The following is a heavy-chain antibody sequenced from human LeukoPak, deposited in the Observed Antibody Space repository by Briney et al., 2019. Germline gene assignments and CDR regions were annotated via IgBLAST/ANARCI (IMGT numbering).Heavy chain of an antibody. J-gene: IGHJ4*02. CDR3: ARYSFSGSFDY. V-gene: IGHV3-48*03. CDR2: ISSTGATI. Sequence: GGSLRLSCAASGFTFSGHEMNWVRQAPGKGLEWVSYISSTGATIYYADSVRGRFTISRDNAKNSLFLQMNSLRAEDTAIHYCARYSFSGSFDYWGQGTLVTVSS. D-gene: IGHD4-11*01. CDR1: GFTFSGHE.